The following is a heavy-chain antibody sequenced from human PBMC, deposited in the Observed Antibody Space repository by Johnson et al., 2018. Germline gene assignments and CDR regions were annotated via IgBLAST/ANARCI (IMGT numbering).Heavy chain of an antibody. CDR2: ISYDGSNK. CDR1: GFTFSSYG. D-gene: IGHD3-22*01. Sequence: VRLLESGGGVVQPRRTLRLACAASGFTFSSYGMHWVRQAPGKGLEWVAVISYDGSNKYYADSVKGRFTISRDNSKNTLYLQMNSLRAEDTAVYYCAKDLSYYDSSGYYHAEYFQHWGQGTLVTVSS. J-gene: IGHJ1*01. V-gene: IGHV3-30*18. CDR3: AKDLSYYDSSGYYHAEYFQH.